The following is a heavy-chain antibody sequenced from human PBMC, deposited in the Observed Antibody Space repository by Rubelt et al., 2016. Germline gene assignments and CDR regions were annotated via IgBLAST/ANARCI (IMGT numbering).Heavy chain of an antibody. D-gene: IGHD2-2*01. J-gene: IGHJ3*02. CDR2: IYYSGST. Sequence: QLQLQESGPGLVKPSETLSLTCTVSGGSISSSSYYWGRIRQPPGKGLEWIGYIYYSGSTYYNPSLKSRVTISVEPSKNQFSLKLSAVTAADAAVYYCAREVKYQLSHGGYDAFDIWGQGTMVTVSS. CDR3: AREVKYQLSHGGYDAFDI. V-gene: IGHV4-39*07. CDR1: GGSISSSSYY.